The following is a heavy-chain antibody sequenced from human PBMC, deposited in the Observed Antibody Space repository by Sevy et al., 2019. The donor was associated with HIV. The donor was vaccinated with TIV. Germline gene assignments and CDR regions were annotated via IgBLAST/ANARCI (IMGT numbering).Heavy chain of an antibody. V-gene: IGHV3-15*01. Sequence: GGSLRLSCAASGFTFSNAWMSWVRQAPGKGLEWVGRIKSKTDGGTTDYAAPVKGRFTISRDDSKNTLYLQMNSLKTEDTAVYYCTTDVGYVLRYFDWSPLFDYWGQGTLVTVSS. J-gene: IGHJ4*02. CDR2: IKSKTDGGTT. CDR1: GFTFSNAW. CDR3: TTDVGYVLRYFDWSPLFDY. D-gene: IGHD3-9*01.